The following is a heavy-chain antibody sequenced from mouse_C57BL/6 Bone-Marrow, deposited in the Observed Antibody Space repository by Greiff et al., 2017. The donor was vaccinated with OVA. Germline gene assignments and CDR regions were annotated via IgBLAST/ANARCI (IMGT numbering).Heavy chain of an antibody. J-gene: IGHJ2*01. Sequence: EVKLEESGGGLVQPGGSMKLSCVASGFTFSNYWMNWVRQSPEKGLEWVAQIRLKSDNYATHYAESVKGRFTISRDDSKSSVYLQMNNLRAEDTGIYYCTDYYGDYFDYWGQGTTLTVSS. CDR1: GFTFSNYW. D-gene: IGHD1-1*01. CDR3: TDYYGDYFDY. CDR2: IRLKSDNYAT. V-gene: IGHV6-3*01.